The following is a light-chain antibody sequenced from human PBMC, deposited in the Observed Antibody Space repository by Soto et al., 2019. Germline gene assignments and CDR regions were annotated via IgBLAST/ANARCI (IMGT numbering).Light chain of an antibody. CDR2: TND. Sequence: QAVVTQPPSASGTPGQRVTISCSGSRSNFGSNPVNWYQQLPGAAPKLLIYTNDQRPSRVPDRFSGSKSGTSASLAISGLQSEDEADYYCAAWDDSLSAWVFGGGTKVTVL. CDR3: AAWDDSLSAWV. CDR1: RSNFGSNP. J-gene: IGLJ3*02. V-gene: IGLV1-44*01.